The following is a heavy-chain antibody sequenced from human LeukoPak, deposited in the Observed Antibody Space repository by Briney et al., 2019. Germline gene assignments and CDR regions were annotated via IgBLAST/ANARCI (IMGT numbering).Heavy chain of an antibody. V-gene: IGHV4-30-4*01. D-gene: IGHD4-17*01. CDR3: ARGITVTTSEEV. CDR1: GGSISSGDYY. Sequence: PLQTLSLTCTVSGGSISSGDYYWSWIRQPPGKGLEWIGYIYYSGSTYYNPSLKSRVTISVDTSKNQFSLKLSSVTAADTAVYYCARGITVTTSEEVWGQGTLVTVSS. CDR2: IYYSGST. J-gene: IGHJ4*02.